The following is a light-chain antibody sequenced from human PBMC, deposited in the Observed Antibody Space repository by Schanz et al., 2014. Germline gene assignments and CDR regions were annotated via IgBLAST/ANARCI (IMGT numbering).Light chain of an antibody. CDR3: QQRDNWPLT. J-gene: IGKJ3*01. V-gene: IGKV3D-20*02. CDR2: GAS. Sequence: EIVLTQSPGTLSMSPGERATLSCSASQTISSSYLAWYQQKAGQAPRLLIYGASSRATGIPDRFSGSGSGTDFTLTISRLEPDDFAVYFCQQRDNWPLTFGPGTKVLFK. CDR1: QTISSSY.